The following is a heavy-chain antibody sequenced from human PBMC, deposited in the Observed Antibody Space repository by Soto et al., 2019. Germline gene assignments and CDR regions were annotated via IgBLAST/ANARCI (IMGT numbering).Heavy chain of an antibody. CDR3: AREYTYGLYVDY. D-gene: IGHD5-18*01. J-gene: IGHJ4*02. V-gene: IGHV3-7*01. CDR2: IKQDGSER. CDR1: GFTFSSHW. Sequence: PGGSLRLSCAASGFTFSSHWLPWVRQAPGKRLEWVANIKQDGSERYYVDSVKGRFSISRDNAENSLYLQMTGLRAEDTAVYYCAREYTYGLYVDYWGQGTLVTVSS.